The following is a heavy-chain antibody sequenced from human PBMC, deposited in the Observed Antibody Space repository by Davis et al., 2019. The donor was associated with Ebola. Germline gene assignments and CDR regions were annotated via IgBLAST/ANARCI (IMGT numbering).Heavy chain of an antibody. Sequence: SETLSLTCTVSGGSISSYYWSWIRQLPGKGLEWIGYIYYSGSTNYNPSLKSRVTISVDTSKNQFSLKLSSVTAADTAVYYCARLMGYYGLDVWGQGTTVTVSS. V-gene: IGHV4-59*01. CDR3: ARLMGYYGLDV. D-gene: IGHD3-10*01. J-gene: IGHJ6*02. CDR2: IYYSGST. CDR1: GGSISSYY.